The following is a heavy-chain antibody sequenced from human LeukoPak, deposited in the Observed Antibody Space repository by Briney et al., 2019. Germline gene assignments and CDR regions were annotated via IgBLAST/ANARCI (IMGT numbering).Heavy chain of an antibody. Sequence: GVSLKISCQRSGYYFTNYLVGWVRQMPGKDLEWMGIIYLGDSVARYSPSFQGQVSISADKSISTAYLQWSSLKASDTAIYCCARHRNPSTTSRTPKFYYYYYGMDVWGQGTTVAVSS. CDR2: IYLGDSVA. J-gene: IGHJ6*02. V-gene: IGHV5-51*01. CDR3: ARHRNPSTTSRTPKFYYYYYGMDV. D-gene: IGHD2-2*01. CDR1: GYYFTNYL.